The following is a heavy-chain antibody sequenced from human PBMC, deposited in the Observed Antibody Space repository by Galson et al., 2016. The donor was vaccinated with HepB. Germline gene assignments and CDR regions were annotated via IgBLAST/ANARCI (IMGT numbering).Heavy chain of an antibody. CDR1: GFAFSQYV. CDR2: IWHDGSSE. CDR3: AREGPTGTYDGTDGFDV. V-gene: IGHV3-33*01. J-gene: IGHJ3*01. Sequence: SLRLSCAASGFAFSQYVMHWVRQAPGKGLEWVAVIWHDGSSEYYGGSVKGRFTISRDNFKNTLYLQMNSLTDGDTAVYSCAREGPTGTYDGTDGFDVWGQGTMVTVSS. D-gene: IGHD3-9*01.